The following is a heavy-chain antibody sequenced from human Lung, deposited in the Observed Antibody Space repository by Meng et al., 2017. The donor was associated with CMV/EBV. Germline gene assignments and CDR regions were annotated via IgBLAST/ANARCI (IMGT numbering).Heavy chain of an antibody. CDR1: GDTFHSYC. CDR2: ISAYNDNT. J-gene: IGHJ4*02. CDR3: ASKVEPYYYDRSGYLN. Sequence: SVXVSCQSSGDTFHSYCFTRVRQAPGQGLEWVGWISAYNDNTNYAQRLQGRVSMTTDTTTSTAYMELRSLRSDDRAVYYCASKVEPYYYDRSGYLNWGQGTLVTVSS. V-gene: IGHV1-18*01. D-gene: IGHD3-22*01.